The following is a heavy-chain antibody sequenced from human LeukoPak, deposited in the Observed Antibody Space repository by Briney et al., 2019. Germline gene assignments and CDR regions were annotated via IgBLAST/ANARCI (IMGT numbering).Heavy chain of an antibody. CDR3: ASIKDSYGGNSVPFDY. CDR2: INPNSGGT. CDR1: GYTFTGYY. Sequence: ASVKVSCKASGYTFTGYYMHWVRQAPGQGLEWMGWINPNSGGTNYAQKFQGRVTMTRDTSISTAYMELSRLRSDDTAVYYCASIKDSYGGNSVPFDYWGQGTLDTVSS. V-gene: IGHV1-2*02. J-gene: IGHJ4*02. D-gene: IGHD4-23*01.